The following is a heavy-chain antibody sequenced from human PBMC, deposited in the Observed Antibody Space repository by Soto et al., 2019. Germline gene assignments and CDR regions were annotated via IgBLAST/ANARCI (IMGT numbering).Heavy chain of an antibody. D-gene: IGHD3-10*01. CDR1: GFTFISYA. J-gene: IGHJ2*01. Sequence: EVQLLESGGGLVQPGGSLRLSCAASGFTFISYAMNWVRQAHGKGLQWVSAISGGGDATFYADSVKGRFTISRDNSGNTVTLQMNSLGADGTAVYYCARKVPGSTTRPDYWYFDLWGRGTLVTVSS. CDR3: ARKVPGSTTRPDYWYFDL. V-gene: IGHV3-23*01. CDR2: ISGGGDAT.